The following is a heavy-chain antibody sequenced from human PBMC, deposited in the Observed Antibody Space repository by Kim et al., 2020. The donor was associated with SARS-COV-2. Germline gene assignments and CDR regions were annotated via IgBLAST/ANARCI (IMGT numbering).Heavy chain of an antibody. V-gene: IGHV3-66*01. D-gene: IGHD4-17*01. Sequence: ADSVKGRLTISRDNSKNTLYLQMNSLRAEDTAVYYCARGVGAYGDYYFDYWGQGTLVTVSS. CDR3: ARGVGAYGDYYFDY. J-gene: IGHJ4*02.